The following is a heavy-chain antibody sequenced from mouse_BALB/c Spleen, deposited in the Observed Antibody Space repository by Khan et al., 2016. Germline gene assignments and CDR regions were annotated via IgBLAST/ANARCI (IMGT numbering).Heavy chain of an antibody. CDR1: GYTFTDYS. CDR2: INTETGEP. V-gene: IGHV9-2-1*01. Sequence: QIQLVQSGPELKKPGETVKISCKASGYTFTDYSMHWVKQAPGKGLKWMGWINTETGEPTYADDFKGRFAFSLETSASTAYLQINNLKNEDTAAYFCSRDGSPFAYWGQGTLVTVSA. D-gene: IGHD1-1*02. J-gene: IGHJ3*01. CDR3: SRDGSPFAY.